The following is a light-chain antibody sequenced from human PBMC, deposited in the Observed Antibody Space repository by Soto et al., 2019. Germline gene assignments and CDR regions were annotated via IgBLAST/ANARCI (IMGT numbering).Light chain of an antibody. CDR2: QVS. CDR1: SSALGSYRL. Sequence: QSVLTQPASVSGSPGQSITISCTGSSSALGSYRLVSWYQHHPGKVPKLIIYQVSNRPSGVPDRFSGSKSGNTASLTISGLQAEDEADYYCSLKTSSATWVFGGGTKLTVL. V-gene: IGLV2-14*02. J-gene: IGLJ3*02. CDR3: SLKTSSATWV.